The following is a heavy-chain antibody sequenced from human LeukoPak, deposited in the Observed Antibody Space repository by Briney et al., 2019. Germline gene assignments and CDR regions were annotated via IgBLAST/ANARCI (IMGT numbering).Heavy chain of an antibody. CDR2: ISYDGSNK. Sequence: AGRSLRLSCAASGFTFSSYGMHWVRQAPGKGLEWVAVISYDGSNKYYADSVEGRFTISRDNSKNTLYLQMNSLRAEDTAVYYCAKDAIPWGKGATTYFDYWGQGTLVTVSS. D-gene: IGHD1-26*01. V-gene: IGHV3-30*18. J-gene: IGHJ4*02. CDR3: AKDAIPWGKGATTYFDY. CDR1: GFTFSSYG.